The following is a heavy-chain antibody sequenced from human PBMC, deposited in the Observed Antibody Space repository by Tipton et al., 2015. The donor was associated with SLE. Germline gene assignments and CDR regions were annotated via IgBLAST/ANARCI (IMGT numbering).Heavy chain of an antibody. CDR1: GGSVSTDSYY. CDR3: ARDGHGSGSYDY. Sequence: TLSLTCSISGGSVSTDSYYWTWIRQHPGKGLEWIGYIYTSGSTHSNPSLTSRIIISVDMSKNQFSLKLTSVTAADTAVYYCARDGHGSGSYDYWGQGTLVTVSS. J-gene: IGHJ4*02. V-gene: IGHV4-31*03. CDR2: IYTSGST. D-gene: IGHD3-10*01.